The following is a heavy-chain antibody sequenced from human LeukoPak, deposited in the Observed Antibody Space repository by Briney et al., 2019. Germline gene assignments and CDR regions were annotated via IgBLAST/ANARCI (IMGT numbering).Heavy chain of an antibody. V-gene: IGHV3-21*01. Sequence: GGSLRLSCAASGFTFSSYSMNWVRQAPGKGLEWVSSISSSSSYIYYTDSVKGRFTISRDNAKNSLYLQMTSLSAEDTAVYYCTRKVRDSFDPWGQGTLVTVSS. CDR3: TRKVRDSFDP. CDR2: ISSSSSYI. J-gene: IGHJ5*02. CDR1: GFTFSSYS.